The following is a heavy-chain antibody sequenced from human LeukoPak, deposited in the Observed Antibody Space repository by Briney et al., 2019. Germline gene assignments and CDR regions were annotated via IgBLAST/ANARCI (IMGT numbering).Heavy chain of an antibody. J-gene: IGHJ3*02. CDR2: MNPNSGFT. V-gene: IGHV1-2*02. Sequence: ASVNVSCKASGYTFTEYFIHWVRQAPGQGPELMGWMNPNSGFTNYAQKFQGRFTMTRDTSSSTAYMELSGLTSNDTAVYFCVRDTTGTDAFDMWGQGTTVTVS. CDR1: GYTFTEYF. D-gene: IGHD1-1*01. CDR3: VRDTTGTDAFDM.